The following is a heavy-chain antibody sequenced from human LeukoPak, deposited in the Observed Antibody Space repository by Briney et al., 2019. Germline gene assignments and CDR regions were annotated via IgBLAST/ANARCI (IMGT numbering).Heavy chain of an antibody. CDR3: ARAIWGYCSGGSCYGYYFDY. CDR2: IYSGGST. V-gene: IGHV3-53*01. CDR1: GFTVSSNY. Sequence: GGSLRLSCAASGFTVSSNYMSWVRQAPGKGLEWVSVIYSGGSTYYADSVKGRLTISRDNSKNTLYLQMNSLRAEDTAVYYCARAIWGYCSGGSCYGYYFDYWGQGTLVTVSS. D-gene: IGHD2-15*01. J-gene: IGHJ4*02.